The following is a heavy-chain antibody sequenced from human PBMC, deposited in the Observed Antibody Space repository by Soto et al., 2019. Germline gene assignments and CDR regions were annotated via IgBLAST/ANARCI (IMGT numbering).Heavy chain of an antibody. CDR3: TSTYDILTGYYYYYYYMDV. CDR2: IRSKANSYAT. D-gene: IGHD3-9*01. V-gene: IGHV3-73*01. J-gene: IGHJ6*03. CDR1: GFTFSGSA. Sequence: EVQLVKSGGGLVQPGGSLKLSCAASGFTFSGSAMHWVRQASGKGLEWVGRIRSKANSYATAYAASVKGRFTISRDDSKNTAYLQMNSLKTEDTAVYYCTSTYDILTGYYYYYYYMDVWGKGTTVTVSS.